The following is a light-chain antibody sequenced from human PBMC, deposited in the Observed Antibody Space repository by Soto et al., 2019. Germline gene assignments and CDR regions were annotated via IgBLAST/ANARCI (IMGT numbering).Light chain of an antibody. Sequence: DIQMTQSPSSLSASVGDRVTITCRASESINRHLNWYQQKPGKAPKLLIYAASSLQNGVPSRFSGSGSGTDVTLTISNPQPEDFATYYCQQSYSTLSITFGQGTRLEIK. J-gene: IGKJ5*01. CDR3: QQSYSTLSIT. CDR2: AAS. CDR1: ESINRH. V-gene: IGKV1-39*01.